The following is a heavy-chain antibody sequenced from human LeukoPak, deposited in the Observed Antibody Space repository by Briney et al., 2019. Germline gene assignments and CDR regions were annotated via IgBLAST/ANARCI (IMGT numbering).Heavy chain of an antibody. CDR3: ARDQRTLGRGKPAFDP. D-gene: IGHD1-14*01. Sequence: GASVRVSCKASGYTFTSYGISWVRQAPGQGLEWMGWISAYNGNTNYAQKLQGRVTMTTDTSTSTAYMELRSLRSDDTAVYYCARDQRTLGRGKPAFDPWGQGTLVTVSS. CDR1: GYTFTSYG. V-gene: IGHV1-18*01. J-gene: IGHJ5*02. CDR2: ISAYNGNT.